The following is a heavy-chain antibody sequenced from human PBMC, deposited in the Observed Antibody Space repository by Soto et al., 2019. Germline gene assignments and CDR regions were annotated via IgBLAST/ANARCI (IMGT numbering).Heavy chain of an antibody. Sequence: PSETLSLTCTVSGGSISSYYWSWIRQPAGKGLEWIGRIYTSGSTNYNPSLKSRVTMSVDTSKNQFSLKLSSVTAADTAVYYCARGREDCTNGVCYTYGMDVWGQGTTVTVS. D-gene: IGHD2-8*01. CDR2: IYTSGST. V-gene: IGHV4-4*07. J-gene: IGHJ6*02. CDR3: ARGREDCTNGVCYTYGMDV. CDR1: GGSISSYY.